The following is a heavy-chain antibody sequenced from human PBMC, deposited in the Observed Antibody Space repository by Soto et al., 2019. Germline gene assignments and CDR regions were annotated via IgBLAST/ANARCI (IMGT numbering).Heavy chain of an antibody. J-gene: IGHJ4*02. D-gene: IGHD6-19*01. CDR3: ARSLGGGWYNHFYN. CDR1: GFTFTTYW. Sequence: GGSLRLSCAASGFTFTTYWMNWVRQAPGKGLEWVANIKQDGSEKYYVDSVKGRFTISRDNAENSLFLQMNSLRAEDTAVYYCARSLGGGWYNHFYNWGQGTLVTVSS. V-gene: IGHV3-7*01. CDR2: IKQDGSEK.